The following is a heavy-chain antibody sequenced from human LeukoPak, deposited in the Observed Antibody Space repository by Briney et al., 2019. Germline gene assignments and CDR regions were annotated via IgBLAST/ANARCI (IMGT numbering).Heavy chain of an antibody. V-gene: IGHV1-3*01. D-gene: IGHD2-2*01. Sequence: ASVKVSCKASGYTFTSYAMHWVRQAPGQRLEWMGWINAGNGNTKYSQKFQGWVTMTRDTSISTAYMELSRLKSDDTAVYYCARRAISVVPAAAGLGFDIWGQGTMVTVSS. J-gene: IGHJ3*02. CDR3: ARRAISVVPAAAGLGFDI. CDR2: INAGNGNT. CDR1: GYTFTSYA.